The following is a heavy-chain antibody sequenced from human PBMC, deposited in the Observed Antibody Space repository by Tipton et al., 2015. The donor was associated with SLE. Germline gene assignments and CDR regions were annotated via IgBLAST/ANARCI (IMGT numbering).Heavy chain of an antibody. Sequence: TLSLTCTVSGGSISGSPYYWAWIRQPPGKGLEWIGSIYYSGSTYHNPSLKSRVTISVDTSKNQFSLRLRFVTAADTAMYYCARGGLGRGSGWSGAFAPWGQGTLVTVSS. CDR3: ARGGLGRGSGWSGAFAP. CDR1: GGSISGSPYY. D-gene: IGHD6-19*01. CDR2: IYYSGST. J-gene: IGHJ5*02. V-gene: IGHV4-39*07.